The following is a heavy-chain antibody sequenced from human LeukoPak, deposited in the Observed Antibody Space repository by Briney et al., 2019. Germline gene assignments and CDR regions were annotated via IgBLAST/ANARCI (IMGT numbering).Heavy chain of an antibody. V-gene: IGHV4-34*01. D-gene: IGHD3-3*01. CDR1: GGSFSGYY. J-gene: IGHJ4*02. Sequence: PSESLSLTCAVYGGSFSGYYWSWIRQPPGKGLEWIGEINHSGSTNYNPSLKSRVTISVDTSKNQFSLKLSSVTAADTAVYYCARHAENYDFWSGYYSHFDYWGQGTLVTVSS. CDR3: ARHAENYDFWSGYYSHFDY. CDR2: INHSGST.